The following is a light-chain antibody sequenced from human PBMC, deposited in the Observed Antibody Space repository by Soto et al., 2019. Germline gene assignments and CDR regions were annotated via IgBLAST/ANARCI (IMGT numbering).Light chain of an antibody. CDR1: SSDVGAYNY. V-gene: IGLV2-14*03. CDR3: SSYTSSTTYV. Sequence: QSALTQPASGSGSPGQSITLSCTGTSSDVGAYNYVSWYQQHPGKAPKFIIYDVNNRPSGVSNRFSGSKSGNTAALTISGRQAEDEADYYCSSYTSSTTYVFGTGTKVTVL. J-gene: IGLJ1*01. CDR2: DVN.